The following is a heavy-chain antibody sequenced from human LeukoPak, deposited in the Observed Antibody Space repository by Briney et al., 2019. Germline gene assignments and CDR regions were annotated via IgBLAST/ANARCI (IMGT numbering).Heavy chain of an antibody. CDR3: AREGEWELLLDY. J-gene: IGHJ4*02. CDR1: GFTFSSYW. V-gene: IGHV3-74*01. D-gene: IGHD1-26*01. Sequence: GGSLRLSCAASGFTFSSYWMHWVRQAPGKGLVWVSRINSDGSSTSYADSVKGRFTISRDNAKNSLYLQMNSLRAEDTAVYYCAREGEWELLLDYWGQGTLVTVSS. CDR2: INSDGSST.